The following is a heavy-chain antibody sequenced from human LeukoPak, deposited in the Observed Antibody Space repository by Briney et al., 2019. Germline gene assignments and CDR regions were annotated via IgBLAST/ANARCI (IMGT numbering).Heavy chain of an antibody. V-gene: IGHV1-2*02. CDR3: ARDSEAVPGLSLDY. Sequence: ASVKVSCKSSRYTFTGYYIHWVRQAPGQGPEWMGLINANSGGTNYAQKFQGRVTMTRDASISTAYMELSRLTSDDTAVYFCARDSEAVPGLSLDYWGQGTLVTVSS. J-gene: IGHJ4*02. CDR2: INANSGGT. D-gene: IGHD6-13*01. CDR1: RYTFTGYY.